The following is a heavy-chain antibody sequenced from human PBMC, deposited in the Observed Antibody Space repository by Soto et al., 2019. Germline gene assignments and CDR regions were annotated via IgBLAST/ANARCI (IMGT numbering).Heavy chain of an antibody. CDR2: ISGSGGVT. CDR3: AKESLAVPLSQFDS. J-gene: IGHJ4*02. Sequence: WGCVRQSGVAADCLYIGDRRILVSQAPGKGLEWVSDISGSGGVTYYADSVKGRFTVSRDNFKNTLYLQMNSLRAEDTAVYYCAKESLAVPLSQFDSWGQGTLVTVS. CDR1: DCLYIGDR. V-gene: IGHV3-23*01. D-gene: IGHD2-15*01.